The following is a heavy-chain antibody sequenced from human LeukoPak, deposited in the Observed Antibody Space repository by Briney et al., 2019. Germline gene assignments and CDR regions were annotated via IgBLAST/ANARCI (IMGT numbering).Heavy chain of an antibody. D-gene: IGHD6-19*01. V-gene: IGHV1-69*04. CDR2: IIPILGIA. Sequence: SVKVSCKASGGTFSSYAISWVRQAPGQGLEWMGRIIPILGIANYAQKFQGRVTMTRDTSTSTVYMELSSLRSEDTAVYYCARTQWLDRGAFDIWGQGTMVTVSS. CDR3: ARTQWLDRGAFDI. CDR1: GGTFSSYA. J-gene: IGHJ3*02.